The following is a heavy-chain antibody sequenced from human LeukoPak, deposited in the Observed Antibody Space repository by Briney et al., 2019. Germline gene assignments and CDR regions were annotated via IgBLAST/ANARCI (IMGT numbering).Heavy chain of an antibody. J-gene: IGHJ4*02. D-gene: IGHD3-10*01. Sequence: SETLSLTCAVYGGSFSGYYWAWIRLPPGKGLEWIGEINDSGSANYNPSLKSRVTMSVDTSKNQFSLKLNSVTAADTAVYYCARPGVSYGPAFYAYWGQGSLLTVSS. CDR3: ARPGVSYGPAFYAY. V-gene: IGHV4-34*01. CDR2: INDSGSA. CDR1: GGSFSGYY.